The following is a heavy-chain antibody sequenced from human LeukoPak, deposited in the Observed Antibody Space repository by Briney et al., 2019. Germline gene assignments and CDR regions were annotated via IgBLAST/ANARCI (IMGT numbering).Heavy chain of an antibody. Sequence: PGRSLRLSCAASGFTFSSYGMHWVRQAPGKGLEWVAVIWYDGGNKYYADSVKGRFTISRDNSKNTLFLQMNSLRGEDTAVYYCARDTYSYGSGSYSLVDWGQGTLVTVSS. V-gene: IGHV3-33*01. D-gene: IGHD3-10*01. J-gene: IGHJ4*02. CDR1: GFTFSSYG. CDR2: IWYDGGNK. CDR3: ARDTYSYGSGSYSLVD.